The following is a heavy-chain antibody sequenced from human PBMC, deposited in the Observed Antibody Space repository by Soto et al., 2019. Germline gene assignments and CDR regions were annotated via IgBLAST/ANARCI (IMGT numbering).Heavy chain of an antibody. D-gene: IGHD2-15*01. CDR2: ISSSSSII. Sequence: EVQLVESGGGLVQPGGSLRLSCAVSGFTFSTYSMNWVRQAPGKGLEWVSYISSSSSIIYYADSLKGRFTISRDNAKNSLYLQMNSLRAEDTAVYYCAGGWNLDYWGQGTLVTVSS. J-gene: IGHJ4*02. V-gene: IGHV3-48*01. CDR1: GFTFSTYS. CDR3: AGGWNLDY.